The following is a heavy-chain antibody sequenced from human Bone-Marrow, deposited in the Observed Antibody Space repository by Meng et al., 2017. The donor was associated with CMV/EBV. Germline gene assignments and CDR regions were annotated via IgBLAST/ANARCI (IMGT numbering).Heavy chain of an antibody. V-gene: IGHV1-69*05. CDR1: GGTFSSYA. D-gene: IGHD5-12*01. CDR3: ARTWLDAFDI. Sequence: SVKVSCKASGGTFSSYAISWVRQAPGQGLEWMGGIIPIFGTANYAQKLQGRVTMTTDTSTSTAYMELRSLRSDDTAVYYCARTWLDAFDIWGQGTMVTVSS. J-gene: IGHJ3*02. CDR2: IIPIFGTA.